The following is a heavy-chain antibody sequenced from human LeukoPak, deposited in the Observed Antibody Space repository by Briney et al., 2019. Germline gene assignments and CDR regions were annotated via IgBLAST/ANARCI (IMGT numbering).Heavy chain of an antibody. V-gene: IGHV3-9*01. J-gene: IGHJ4*02. CDR2: ISWNSGSI. Sequence: GGSLRLSCAASGFTFDDYAMHWVRQAPGKGLEGVSGISWNSGSIGYADSVKGRFTISRDNAKNSLYLQMNSLKAEDTALYYCAKDRGGASFYYFDYWGQGTLVTVSS. CDR1: GFTFDDYA. CDR3: AKDRGGASFYYFDY. D-gene: IGHD3-16*01.